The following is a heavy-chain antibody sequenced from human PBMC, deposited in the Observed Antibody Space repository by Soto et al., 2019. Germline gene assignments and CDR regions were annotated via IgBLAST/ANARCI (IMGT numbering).Heavy chain of an antibody. D-gene: IGHD6-19*01. Sequence: QVQLQESGPGLVKPSQTLSLTCTVSGGSFSSGGYYWSWLRQHPGKGLEWIGYIYYSGSTYYNPSLKSRVTISGDTSKHQFSLKLSSVTAADTAVYYCERESSGCYVEWGQGTLVTVSS. CDR1: GGSFSSGGYY. CDR3: ERESSGCYVE. V-gene: IGHV4-31*03. J-gene: IGHJ4*02. CDR2: IYYSGST.